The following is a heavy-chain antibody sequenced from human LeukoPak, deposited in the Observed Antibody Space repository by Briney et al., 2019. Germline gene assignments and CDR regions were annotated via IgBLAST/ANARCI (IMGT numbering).Heavy chain of an antibody. CDR3: ARGDVYGDYVLSFDY. CDR1: GGSICNYY. CDR2: ISYSGST. J-gene: IGHJ4*02. V-gene: IGHV4-59*12. Sequence: SETLSLTCTVSGGSICNYYWSWIRQPPGKRLEWIGYISYSGSTNYNPSLRSRVTISVDTSKNQFSLKLSSVTAADTAVFYCARGDVYGDYVLSFDYWGQGTLVTVSS. D-gene: IGHD4-17*01.